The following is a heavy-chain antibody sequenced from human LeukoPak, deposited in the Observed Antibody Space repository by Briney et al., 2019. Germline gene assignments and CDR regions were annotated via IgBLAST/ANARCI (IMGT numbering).Heavy chain of an antibody. Sequence: GGSLRLSCAVSGFTVSSNYMSWVRQAPGKGLEWVSAISGSGGSTYYADSVKGRFTISRDNSKNTLYLQMNSLRAEDTAVYYCAISQKRAYYYDSSGYRTYYFDYWGQGTLVTVSS. CDR2: ISGSGGST. J-gene: IGHJ4*02. CDR1: GFTVSSNY. CDR3: AISQKRAYYYDSSGYRTYYFDY. V-gene: IGHV3-23*01. D-gene: IGHD3-22*01.